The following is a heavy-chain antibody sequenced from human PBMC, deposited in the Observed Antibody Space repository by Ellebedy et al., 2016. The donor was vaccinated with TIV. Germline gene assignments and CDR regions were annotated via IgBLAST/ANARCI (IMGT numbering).Heavy chain of an antibody. Sequence: AASVKVSCKASGYTFTSYGISWVRQAPGQGLEWMGWISAYNGNTNYAQKLQGRVTMTTDTSTSTAYMELRSLRSDDTAVYYCARALNDYYGSGSSYYFDYWGQGTLVTVSS. CDR1: GYTFTSYG. CDR3: ARALNDYYGSGSSYYFDY. CDR2: ISAYNGNT. J-gene: IGHJ4*02. D-gene: IGHD3-10*01. V-gene: IGHV1-18*04.